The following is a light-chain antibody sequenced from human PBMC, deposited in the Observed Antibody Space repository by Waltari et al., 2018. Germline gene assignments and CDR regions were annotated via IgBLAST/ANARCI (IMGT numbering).Light chain of an antibody. CDR3: QQRYNWPPLT. Sequence: EIVLTQSPAALSLSPGERATLSCRASQSVASFLAWSQQRPGQAPRLRICDTSNRASGIPARFSGSGSGTDFTLTISSLEPEDFAVYYCQQRYNWPPLTFGGGTKVEIK. V-gene: IGKV3-11*01. CDR2: DTS. J-gene: IGKJ4*01. CDR1: QSVASF.